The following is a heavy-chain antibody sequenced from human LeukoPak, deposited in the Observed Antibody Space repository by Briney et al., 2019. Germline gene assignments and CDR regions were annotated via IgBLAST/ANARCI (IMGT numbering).Heavy chain of an antibody. Sequence: GGSLRLSCAASGFTFSAYAMSWVRQAPGKGLEWASTISGSGGSTYYADSVKGRFTISRDNSKKTLYLQMNSLRAEDTAVYYCAKDKGYTYGCFDYWGQGTLVTVSS. D-gene: IGHD5-18*01. CDR3: AKDKGYTYGCFDY. CDR2: ISGSGGST. V-gene: IGHV3-23*01. J-gene: IGHJ4*02. CDR1: GFTFSAYA.